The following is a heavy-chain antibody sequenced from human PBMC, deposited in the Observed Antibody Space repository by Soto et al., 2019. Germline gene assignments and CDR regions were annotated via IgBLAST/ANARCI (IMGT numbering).Heavy chain of an antibody. V-gene: IGHV4-31*03. CDR2: IYYSGST. J-gene: IGHJ5*02. Sequence: PSETLSLTCTVSGGSISSGGYHWSWIRQHPGKGLEWIGYIYYSGSTYYNPSLKSRVTISVDTSKNQFSLKLSSVTAADTAVYYCAKQPKTAMVRFYGSAPGGQEPLVTVSS. D-gene: IGHD5-18*01. CDR3: AKQPKTAMVRFYGSAP. CDR1: GGSISSGGYH.